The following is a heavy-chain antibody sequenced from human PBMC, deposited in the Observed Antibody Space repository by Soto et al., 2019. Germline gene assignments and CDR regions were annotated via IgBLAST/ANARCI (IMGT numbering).Heavy chain of an antibody. CDR2: ISPYYNTL. V-gene: IGHV1-69*01. D-gene: IGHD6-13*01. CDR1: EGTFNSYA. Sequence: QAQVVQSGAEVRKPGSSVKLSCKASEGTFNSYAIAWVRQAPGQGLEWMGGISPYYNTLNYAQKFQDRVTITADDSTNTVYMALSSLRSDDTAVYFCASGASRWYPYCFDSWAQGTLVTVSS. J-gene: IGHJ4*02. CDR3: ASGASRWYPYCFDS.